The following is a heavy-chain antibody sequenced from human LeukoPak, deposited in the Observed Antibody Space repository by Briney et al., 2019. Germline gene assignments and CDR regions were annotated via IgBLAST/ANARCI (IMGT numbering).Heavy chain of an antibody. CDR1: GFTFSSYS. D-gene: IGHD5-18*01. CDR3: ARSRDTAIVSDY. J-gene: IGHJ4*02. V-gene: IGHV3-21*01. CDR2: ISSSSSYI. Sequence: GGSLRLSCAASGFTFSSYSMNWVRQAPGKGLEWVSSISSSSSYIYYADSVKGRFTISRDNAKNSLYLQMNSLRAEDTAVYYCARSRDTAIVSDYWGQGTLVTVSS.